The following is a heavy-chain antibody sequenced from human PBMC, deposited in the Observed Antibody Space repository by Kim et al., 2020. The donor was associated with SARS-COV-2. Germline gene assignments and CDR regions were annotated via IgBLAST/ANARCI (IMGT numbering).Heavy chain of an antibody. V-gene: IGHV1-69*13. D-gene: IGHD5-12*01. CDR1: GGTFSSYA. J-gene: IGHJ6*02. Sequence: SVKVSCKASGGTFSSYAISWVRQAPGQGLEWMGGIIPIFGTANYAQKFQGRVTITADESTSTAYMELSSLRSEDTAVYYCAQGGGYDQGEGYYYYYGMDVWGQGTTVTVSS. CDR2: IIPIFGTA. CDR3: AQGGGYDQGEGYYYYYGMDV.